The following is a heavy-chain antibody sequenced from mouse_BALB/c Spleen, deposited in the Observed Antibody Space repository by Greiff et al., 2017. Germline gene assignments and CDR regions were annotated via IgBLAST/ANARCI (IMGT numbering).Heavy chain of an antibody. CDR3: ARHGPTVPLDY. CDR1: GYTFSSYW. CDR2: ILPGSGST. J-gene: IGHJ2*01. D-gene: IGHD1-1*01. V-gene: IGHV1-9*01. Sequence: VKLQESGAELMKPGASVKISCKATGYTFSSYWIEWVKQRPGHGLEWIGEILPGSGSTNYNEKFKGKATFTADTSSNTAYMQLSSLTSEDSAVYYCARHGPTVPLDYWGQGTTLTVSS.